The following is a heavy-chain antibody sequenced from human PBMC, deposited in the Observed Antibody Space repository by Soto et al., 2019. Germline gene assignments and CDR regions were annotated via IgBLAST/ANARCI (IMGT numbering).Heavy chain of an antibody. Sequence: GGSLRLSCAASGFTFSSYSMNWVRQAPGKGPEWVSSISSSSSYIYYADSVKGRFTISRDNAKNSLYLQMNSLRAEDTAVYYCARDRRVTTFDYWGQGTLVTVSS. J-gene: IGHJ4*02. V-gene: IGHV3-21*01. CDR1: GFTFSSYS. CDR2: ISSSSSYI. CDR3: ARDRRVTTFDY. D-gene: IGHD4-17*01.